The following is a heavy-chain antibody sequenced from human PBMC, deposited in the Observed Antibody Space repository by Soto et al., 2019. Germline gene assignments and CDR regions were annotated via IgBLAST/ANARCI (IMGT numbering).Heavy chain of an antibody. CDR1: GGSISTNYY. J-gene: IGHJ4*02. CDR3: ARSSRGCYYFAS. V-gene: IGHV4-39*01. Sequence: SETLSLTCTVSGGSISTNYYWGWIRQPPGKGLEWIGSIYSSGSTYYNPSLKSRVTISVDTSKNQFSLKLNSVTAADTPVYYCARSSRGCYYFASWGQGTLVPVSS. D-gene: IGHD6-19*01. CDR2: IYSSGST.